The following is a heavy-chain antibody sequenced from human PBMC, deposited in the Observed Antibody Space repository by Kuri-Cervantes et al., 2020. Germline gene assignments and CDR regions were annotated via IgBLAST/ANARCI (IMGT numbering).Heavy chain of an antibody. D-gene: IGHD1-1*01. J-gene: IGHJ6*03. CDR1: GFTFSSYG. CDR3: ARANSSSLWYYYYMDV. CDR2: IWYDGSNK. V-gene: IGHV3-33*01. Sequence: GESLKISCAASGFTFSSYGMHWVRQAPGKGLEWVAVIWYDGSNKYYADSVKGRFTISRDNSKNTLYLQMNSLRAEDTAVYYCARANSSSLWYYYYMDVWGKGTTVTVSS.